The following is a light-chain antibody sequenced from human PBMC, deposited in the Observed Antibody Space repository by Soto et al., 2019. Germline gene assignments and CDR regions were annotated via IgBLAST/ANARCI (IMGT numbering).Light chain of an antibody. CDR1: STDFVSYNR. Sequence: QSALTQPPSVSGSPGQSVTISCTGTSTDFVSYNRVSWYQQPPGTAPKLIIYEASNRPSGVPGRFSGSKSGNTASLTISGLQAADEADYYCQSYDSSLSGAWVFGGGTKVTVL. J-gene: IGLJ3*02. CDR3: QSYDSSLSGAWV. CDR2: EAS. V-gene: IGLV2-18*02.